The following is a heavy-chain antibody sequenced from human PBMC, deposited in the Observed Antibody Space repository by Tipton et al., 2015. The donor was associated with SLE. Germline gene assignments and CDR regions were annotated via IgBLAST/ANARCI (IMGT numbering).Heavy chain of an antibody. V-gene: IGHV1-18*01. CDR1: GYTFTNFG. CDR3: AKTPALGQCSGGNCFMLDY. CDR2: ISTYNGNT. Sequence: SGAEVKKPGASVKVSCKASGYTFTNFGITWVRHAPGQGLEWMGWISTYNGNTKYAQKFQGRVTMTRQESTTTAYMELRSLTSDDTAVYYCAKTPALGQCSGGNCFMLDYWGQGTLVTVSS. J-gene: IGHJ4*02. D-gene: IGHD2-15*01.